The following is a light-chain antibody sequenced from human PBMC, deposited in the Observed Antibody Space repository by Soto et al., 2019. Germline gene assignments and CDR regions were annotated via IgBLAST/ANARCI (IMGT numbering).Light chain of an antibody. Sequence: EIVMTQSPATLSVSPGERATLSCRASQSVSSNLAWYQQKPGQAPRLLIYGASTRATGIPARFSGSGSGTEFTLTISSLQSEDFAVYYCQQYNNWPWTFGQGTKAEIK. CDR1: QSVSSN. CDR3: QQYNNWPWT. CDR2: GAS. J-gene: IGKJ1*01. V-gene: IGKV3-15*01.